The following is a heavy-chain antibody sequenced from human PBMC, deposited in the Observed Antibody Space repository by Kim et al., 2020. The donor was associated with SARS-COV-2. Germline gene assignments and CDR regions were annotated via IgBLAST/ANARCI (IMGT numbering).Heavy chain of an antibody. CDR3: ARGANTLSAFDL. CDR2: T. V-gene: IGHV1-2*02. Sequence: TKYEERFQDRVTMTRDTSISTVYMELSRLKSDDTAVYYCARGANTLSAFDLWGQGTMVTVSS. J-gene: IGHJ3*01.